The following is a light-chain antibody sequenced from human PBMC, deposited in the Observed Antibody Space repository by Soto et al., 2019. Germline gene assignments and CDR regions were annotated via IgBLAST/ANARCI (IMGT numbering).Light chain of an antibody. CDR3: QTWGICIHVV. Sequence: QSVLTQSPSASASLGASVKLTCTLRSGHSSYAIAWHKQQPEKGPRYLMKLNSDGSHSKGDGIPDRFSGSSSGAERYLTFSSFHSEDEADYYCQTWGICIHVVFGGGTKVTVL. J-gene: IGLJ2*01. CDR1: SGHSSYA. CDR2: LNSDGSH. V-gene: IGLV4-69*01.